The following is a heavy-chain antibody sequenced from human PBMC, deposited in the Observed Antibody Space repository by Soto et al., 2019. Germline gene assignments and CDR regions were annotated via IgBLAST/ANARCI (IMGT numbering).Heavy chain of an antibody. D-gene: IGHD6-13*01. V-gene: IGHV3-30-3*01. CDR2: ISYDGSNK. J-gene: IGHJ4*02. CDR1: GFTFSSYA. CDR3: ARGLGRIAAAGTFLSRVLDY. Sequence: GGSLRLSCAASGFTFSSYAMHWVRQAPGKGLEWVAVISYDGSNKYYADSVKGRFTISRDNSKNTLYLQMNSLRAEDTAVYYCARGLGRIAAAGTFLSRVLDYWGQGTLVTVSS.